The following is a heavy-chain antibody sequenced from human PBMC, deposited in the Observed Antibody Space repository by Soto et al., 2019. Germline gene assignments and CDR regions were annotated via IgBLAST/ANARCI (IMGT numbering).Heavy chain of an antibody. CDR3: AGEGVPTSSFRYYYFRF. D-gene: IGHD3-9*01. Sequence: QAQLVESGGGVVQPGRSLRLSCAASELPFTDYSMHWVRQTADKGLEWVAFISHDGRNTFYSDSVKGRFTISRDDSRSMLFLQMSGVTVEDTAIFYWAGEGVPTSSFRYYYFRFWGRGTLVTVSS. J-gene: IGHJ4*02. CDR1: ELPFTDYS. CDR2: ISHDGRNT. V-gene: IGHV3-30*14.